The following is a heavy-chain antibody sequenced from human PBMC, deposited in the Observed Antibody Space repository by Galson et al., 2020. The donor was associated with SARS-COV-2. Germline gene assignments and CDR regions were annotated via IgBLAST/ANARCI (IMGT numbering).Heavy chain of an antibody. Sequence: ASVKVSCKASGYTFTGYYMHWVRQAPGQGLEWMGGINPNSGGTNYAQKFQGRVTMTRDTSISTAYMELSRLRSDDTAVYYCARDPLFPYYDSSGYYSVEAFDIWGQGTMVTVSS. CDR2: INPNSGGT. J-gene: IGHJ3*02. V-gene: IGHV1-2*02. D-gene: IGHD3-22*01. CDR3: ARDPLFPYYDSSGYYSVEAFDI. CDR1: GYTFTGYY.